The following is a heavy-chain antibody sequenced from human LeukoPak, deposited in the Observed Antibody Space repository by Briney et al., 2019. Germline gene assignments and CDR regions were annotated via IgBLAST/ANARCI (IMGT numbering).Heavy chain of an antibody. Sequence: PGRSLTRSCAASGFPFNNCAMHWVRQAPGKGLEWVAVISYDGNNKYYADSVRGRFPISRDNSKNTLYLQMNSLRTEDTAVYYCARVEQWLGAFDIWGQGTMVTVSS. V-gene: IGHV3-30*14. CDR2: ISYDGNNK. D-gene: IGHD6-19*01. CDR3: ARVEQWLGAFDI. J-gene: IGHJ3*02. CDR1: GFPFNNCA.